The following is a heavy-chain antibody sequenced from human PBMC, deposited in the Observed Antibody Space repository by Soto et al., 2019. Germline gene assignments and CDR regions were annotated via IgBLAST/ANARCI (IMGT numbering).Heavy chain of an antibody. CDR1: GGSFSGYY. CDR3: ARSRTIFGVGKKFCYFDY. J-gene: IGHJ4*02. D-gene: IGHD3-3*01. V-gene: IGHV4-34*01. Sequence: KPSETLSLTCAVYGGSFSGYYWSWIRQPPGKGLEWSGEINHSGSTDYNPSLKSRVTISVDTSKNQFSLKLSSVTAADTAVYYCARSRTIFGVGKKFCYFDYWGQGTLVTVSS. CDR2: INHSGST.